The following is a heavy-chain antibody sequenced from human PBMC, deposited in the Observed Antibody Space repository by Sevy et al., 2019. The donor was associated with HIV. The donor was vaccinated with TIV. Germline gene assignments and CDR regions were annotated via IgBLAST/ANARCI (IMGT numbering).Heavy chain of an antibody. D-gene: IGHD3-3*01. J-gene: IGHJ4*02. CDR1: GFTFSSYE. Sequence: GGSLRLSCAASGFTFSSYEMNWVRQAPGKGLEWVSYISSSGSTIYYADSVKGRFTISRDNAKNSLYLQMNSLRAEDKAVYYCASDIPSGDFWSGYYSLGSYWGQGTLVTVSS. CDR2: ISSSGSTI. V-gene: IGHV3-48*03. CDR3: ASDIPSGDFWSGYYSLGSY.